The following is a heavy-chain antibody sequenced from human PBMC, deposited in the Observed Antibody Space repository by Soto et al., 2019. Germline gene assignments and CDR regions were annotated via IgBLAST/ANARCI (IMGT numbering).Heavy chain of an antibody. V-gene: IGHV1-18*01. CDR1: GYTFNTYD. CDR3: ARHGDYYGSGVEPFDY. Sequence: GASVKVSCKASGYTFNTYDIRWVRQAPGQGLEWMGWISAYNGKTNYAQKLQGRVTMTTDTSTSTAYMELRSLRSDDTAVYYCARHGDYYGSGVEPFDYWGQGTVVTVSS. CDR2: ISAYNGKT. D-gene: IGHD3-10*01. J-gene: IGHJ4*02.